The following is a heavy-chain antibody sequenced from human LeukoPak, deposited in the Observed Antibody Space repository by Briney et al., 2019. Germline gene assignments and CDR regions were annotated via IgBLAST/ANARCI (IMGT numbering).Heavy chain of an antibody. CDR1: GGSISSYY. Sequence: KPSETLSLTCTVSGGSISSYYWSWIRQPPGKGLEWIGYIYYSGSTNYSPSLKSRVTISVDTSKNQFSLKLSSVTAADTAVYYCAREHGDCGVPWFDPWGQGTLVTVSS. D-gene: IGHD2-21*02. CDR2: IYYSGST. V-gene: IGHV4-59*01. J-gene: IGHJ5*02. CDR3: AREHGDCGVPWFDP.